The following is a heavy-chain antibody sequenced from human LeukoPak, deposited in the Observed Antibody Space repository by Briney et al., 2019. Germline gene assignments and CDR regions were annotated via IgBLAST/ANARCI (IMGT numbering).Heavy chain of an antibody. Sequence: GESLKISCKGSGYSFTSYWIAWVRQMPGKGLEWMGIVYPGDSDIRYNSSFQGQVTISADKSNNTAYLQWSSLKASDTAIYYCARRNGYYGMDVWGQGTTVTASS. CDR1: GYSFTSYW. CDR3: ARRNGYYGMDV. V-gene: IGHV5-51*01. CDR2: VYPGDSDI. D-gene: IGHD6-13*01. J-gene: IGHJ6*02.